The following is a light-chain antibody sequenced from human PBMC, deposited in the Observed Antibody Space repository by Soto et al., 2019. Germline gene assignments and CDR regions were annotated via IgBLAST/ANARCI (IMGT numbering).Light chain of an antibody. Sequence: QSVLTQPASVSVSPGQSITISCTGTSSDVGDNNYVSWYQQHPGKAPKLVIFDVRNRPSGVSSRFSCFKSGNTASLTISGLHAEDEADFYCSSSRSNSTQVFGTGTKVTV. CDR2: DVR. V-gene: IGLV2-14*03. CDR1: SSDVGDNNY. J-gene: IGLJ1*01. CDR3: SSSRSNSTQV.